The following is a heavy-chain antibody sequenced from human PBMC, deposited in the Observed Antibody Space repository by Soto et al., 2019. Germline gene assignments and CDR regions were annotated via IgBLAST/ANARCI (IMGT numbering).Heavy chain of an antibody. D-gene: IGHD3-3*01. V-gene: IGHV3-33*01. CDR1: GFTFSSYG. CDR2: IWYDGSNK. CDR3: ARSGYDFWSGYGFRYYYYGMDV. J-gene: IGHJ6*02. Sequence: GGSLRLSCAASGFTFSSYGMHWVRQAPGKGLEWVAVIWYDGSNKYYADSVKGRFTISRDNSKNTLYLQMNSLRAEDTAVYYCARSGYDFWSGYGFRYYYYGMDVWGQGTTVTVSS.